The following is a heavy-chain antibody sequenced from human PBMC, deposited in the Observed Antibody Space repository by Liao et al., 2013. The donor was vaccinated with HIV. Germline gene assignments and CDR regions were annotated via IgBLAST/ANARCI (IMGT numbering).Heavy chain of an antibody. D-gene: IGHD7-27*01. CDR1: GESFSGYY. J-gene: IGHJ4*02. V-gene: IGHV4-34*01. CDR2: INHSGNT. CDR3: AKLGIGDPVDF. Sequence: QVQLQQWGAGLLRPSETLSLTCAVYGESFSGYYWSWIRQPPGKGLEWIGEINHSGNTNYNPSLKSRVTISIDTSKNLVSLKLSSVTATDTAVYYCAKLGIGDPVDFWGQGTVVTVSS.